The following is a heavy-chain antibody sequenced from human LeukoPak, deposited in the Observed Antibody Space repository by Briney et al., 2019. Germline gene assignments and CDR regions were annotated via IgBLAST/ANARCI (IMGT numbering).Heavy chain of an antibody. Sequence: GGSLRLSCAASGFTFSSYGMHWVRQAPGKGLEWVAVISYDGSNKYYADSVKGRFTISRGNSKNTLYLQMNSLRAEDTAVYYCAKGSSDGYNECFDYWGQGTLVTVSS. J-gene: IGHJ4*02. D-gene: IGHD5-12*01. CDR2: ISYDGSNK. CDR3: AKGSSDGYNECFDY. V-gene: IGHV3-30*18. CDR1: GFTFSSYG.